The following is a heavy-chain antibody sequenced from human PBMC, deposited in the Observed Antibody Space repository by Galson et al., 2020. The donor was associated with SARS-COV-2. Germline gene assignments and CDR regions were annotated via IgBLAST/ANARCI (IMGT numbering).Heavy chain of an antibody. J-gene: IGHJ6*03. Sequence: GESLKISCAAPGFTFSSYSMNWVRQAPGKGLEWVSYISSSSSTIYYADSVKGRFTISRDNAKNSLYLQMNSLRAEDTAVYYCARDGGGYCSSTSCYMEYYYYYYYMDVWGKGTTVTVSS. CDR3: ARDGGGYCSSTSCYMEYYYYYYYMDV. CDR2: ISSSSSTI. CDR1: GFTFSSYS. D-gene: IGHD2-2*01. V-gene: IGHV3-48*04.